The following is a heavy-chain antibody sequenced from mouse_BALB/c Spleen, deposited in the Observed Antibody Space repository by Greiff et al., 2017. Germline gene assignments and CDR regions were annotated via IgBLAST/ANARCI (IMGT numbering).Heavy chain of an antibody. J-gene: IGHJ3*01. Sequence: QVQLQQSGPGLVQPSQSLSITCTVSGFSLTSYGVHWVRQPPGKGLEWLGVIWAGGSTNYNSALMSRLSISKDNSKSQVFLKMNSLQTDDTAMYYCARGDGYWFAYWGQGTLVTVSA. CDR1: GFSLTSYG. CDR3: ARGDGYWFAY. CDR2: IWAGGST. D-gene: IGHD3-3*01. V-gene: IGHV2-9*02.